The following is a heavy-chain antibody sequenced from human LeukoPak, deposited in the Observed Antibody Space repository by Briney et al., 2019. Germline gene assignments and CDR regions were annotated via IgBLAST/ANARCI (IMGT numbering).Heavy chain of an antibody. V-gene: IGHV3-7*01. Sequence: PGGSLRLSCAASGFTFSGHWMSWVRRAPAKGLEWVAHMNGDGSQIYYMDFVKGRFTISRGNAKNSLYLQMNGLRAEDTAVYYCVAWGNSGNSWGQGTMVIVSS. CDR2: MNGDGSQI. CDR1: GFTFSGHW. CDR3: VAWGNSGNS. D-gene: IGHD1-26*01. J-gene: IGHJ3*01.